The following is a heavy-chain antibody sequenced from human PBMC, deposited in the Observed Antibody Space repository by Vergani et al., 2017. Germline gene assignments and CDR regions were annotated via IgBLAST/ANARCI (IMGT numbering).Heavy chain of an antibody. V-gene: IGHV4-59*01. CDR2: IYYSGST. CDR1: GGSISSYY. D-gene: IGHD3-22*01. CDR3: TREHITMIVGYAFDI. J-gene: IGHJ3*02. Sequence: QVQLQEPGPGLVKPSETLSLTCTVSGGSISSYYWSWIRQPPGKGLEWMGYIYYSGSTNYNPSLKSLVTISVETYKNQFSLKLSSVTAADTAVYYCTREHITMIVGYAFDIWGQGTMVTVSS.